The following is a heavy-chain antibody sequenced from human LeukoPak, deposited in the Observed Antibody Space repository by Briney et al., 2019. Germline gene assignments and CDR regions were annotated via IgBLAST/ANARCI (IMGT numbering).Heavy chain of an antibody. D-gene: IGHD2-8*01. CDR1: GXTFSSYA. CDR3: AKMVREFYTISYYFDY. V-gene: IGHV3-23*01. Sequence: GGSLRLSCAVSGXTFSSYAMNWVRQAPGKGLEWVSGISGSGAGTYYADSVKGRFTISRDNSKNTLYLQMNSLRAEDTAVYYCAKMVREFYTISYYFDYWGQGTLVTVSS. J-gene: IGHJ4*02. CDR2: ISGSGAGT.